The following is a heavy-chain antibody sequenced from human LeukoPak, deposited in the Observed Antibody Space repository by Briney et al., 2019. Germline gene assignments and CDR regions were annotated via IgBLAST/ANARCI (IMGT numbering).Heavy chain of an antibody. J-gene: IGHJ4*02. D-gene: IGHD2-15*01. V-gene: IGHV3-23*03. CDR2: IIYSSGRT. CDR1: GFTFSNYA. Sequence: GGSLRLSCAAAGFTFSNYAMNWVRQAPGKGLEWVSIIYSSGRTYYADSVKGRFNISRDNSKNTVYLQMNSLRAEDTAIYYCARDYCSGGTCYSGYFDFWGQGTLVTVSS. CDR3: ARDYCSGGTCYSGYFDF.